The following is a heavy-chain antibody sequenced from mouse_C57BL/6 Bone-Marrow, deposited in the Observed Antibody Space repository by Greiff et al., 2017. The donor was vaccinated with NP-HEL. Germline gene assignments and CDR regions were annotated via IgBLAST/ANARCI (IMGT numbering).Heavy chain of an antibody. CDR2: INPNYGTT. Sequence: EVQLQQSGPGLVKPGASVKISCKASGYSFTDYNMNWVKQSNGKSLEWIGVINPNYGTTSYNQKFKGKATLTVDQSSSTAYMQLNSLTSEDSAVYYCASRNTTVVADYAMDYWGQGTSVTVSS. CDR3: ASRNTTVVADYAMDY. D-gene: IGHD1-1*01. V-gene: IGHV1-39*01. J-gene: IGHJ4*01. CDR1: GYSFTDYN.